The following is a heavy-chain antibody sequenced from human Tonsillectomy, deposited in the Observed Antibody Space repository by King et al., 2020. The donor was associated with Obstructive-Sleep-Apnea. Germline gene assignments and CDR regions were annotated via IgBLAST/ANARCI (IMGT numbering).Heavy chain of an antibody. CDR3: ARVWSTEVTNDAFDI. CDR2: IYNTGST. V-gene: IGHV4-59*01. D-gene: IGHD4-23*01. J-gene: IGHJ3*02. Sequence: QLQESGPGLVKPSETLSLTCTVSGGSISSYSWTWIRQPPGKGLEWIGYIYNTGSTNYNPSLKSRVTISIDTSKNQFSLKLSSVTAADTAVYYCARVWSTEVTNDAFDIWGQGTMVTVSS. CDR1: GGSISSYS.